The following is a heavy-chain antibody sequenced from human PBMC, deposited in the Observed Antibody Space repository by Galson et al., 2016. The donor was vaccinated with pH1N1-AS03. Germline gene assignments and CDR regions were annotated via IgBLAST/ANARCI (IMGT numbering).Heavy chain of an antibody. V-gene: IGHV3-74*01. Sequence: SLRLSCAGSGFTFTTYWMHWVRQAPGRGLVWVSSINGEGSSTRGTDSVKGRFFISRDNAKNTVYLQMNSLRVEDTAVYYCARQDSSGYFHALDMWGQGTMVTVSS. D-gene: IGHD3-22*01. CDR2: INGEGSST. CDR1: GFTFTTYW. J-gene: IGHJ3*02. CDR3: ARQDSSGYFHALDM.